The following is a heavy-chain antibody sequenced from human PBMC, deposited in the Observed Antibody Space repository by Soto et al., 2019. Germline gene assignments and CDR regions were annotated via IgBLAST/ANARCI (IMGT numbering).Heavy chain of an antibody. V-gene: IGHV1-3*01. CDR2: INAGNGNT. CDR3: ARSSEGCSGGSCFSAYYYYGMDV. J-gene: IGHJ6*02. CDR1: GYTFTSYA. Sequence: ASVKVSCKASGYTFTSYAMHWVRQAPGQRLEWMGWINAGNGNTKYSQKFQGRVTMTRNTSISTAYMELSSLRSEDTAVYYCARSSEGCSGGSCFSAYYYYGMDVWGQGTTVTVSS. D-gene: IGHD2-15*01.